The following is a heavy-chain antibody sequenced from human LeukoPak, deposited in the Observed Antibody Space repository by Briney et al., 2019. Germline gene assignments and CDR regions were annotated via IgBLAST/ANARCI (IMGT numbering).Heavy chain of an antibody. Sequence: GRSLRLSCAASGFTFSSYGMHWVRQAPGKGLEWVAVILYDGSNKYYADSVKGRFTISRDNSKNTLYLQMNSLRAEDTAVYYCAKKELALDYWGQGTLVTVSS. J-gene: IGHJ4*02. D-gene: IGHD1-1*01. V-gene: IGHV3-30*18. CDR1: GFTFSSYG. CDR2: ILYDGSNK. CDR3: AKKELALDY.